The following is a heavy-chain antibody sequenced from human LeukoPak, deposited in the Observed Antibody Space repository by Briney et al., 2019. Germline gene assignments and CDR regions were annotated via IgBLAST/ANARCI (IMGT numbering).Heavy chain of an antibody. Sequence: GASVKVSCKASGGTFSSYAISWARQAPGQGLEWMGGIIPIFGTANYAQKFQGRVTITADESTSTAYMELSSLRSEDTAVYYCARDQPYDSSGYYYFPRWLDPWGQGTLVTVSS. CDR2: IIPIFGTA. CDR3: ARDQPYDSSGYYYFPRWLDP. D-gene: IGHD3-22*01. V-gene: IGHV1-69*01. J-gene: IGHJ5*02. CDR1: GGTFSSYA.